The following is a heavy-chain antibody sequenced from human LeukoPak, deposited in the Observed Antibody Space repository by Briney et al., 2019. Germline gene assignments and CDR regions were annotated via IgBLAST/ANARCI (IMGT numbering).Heavy chain of an antibody. Sequence: ASVKVSCKASGYTFTGYYMHWVRQAPGQGLEWMGRINPNSGGTNYAQKFQGRVTMTRDTSISTAYMGLSRLRSDDTAVYYCARDATPGYCSSTSCYAYYYYYYMDVWGKGTTVTVSS. V-gene: IGHV1-2*06. CDR2: INPNSGGT. D-gene: IGHD2-2*01. J-gene: IGHJ6*03. CDR1: GYTFTGYY. CDR3: ARDATPGYCSSTSCYAYYYYYYMDV.